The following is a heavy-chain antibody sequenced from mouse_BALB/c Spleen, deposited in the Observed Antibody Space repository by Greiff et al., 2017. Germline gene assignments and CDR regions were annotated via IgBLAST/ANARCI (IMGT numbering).Heavy chain of an antibody. CDR1: GFTFSSFG. CDR2: ISSGSSTI. CDR3: ARSGYDYDEGDYYAMDY. V-gene: IGHV5-17*02. J-gene: IGHJ4*01. D-gene: IGHD2-4*01. Sequence: EVKVVESGGGLVQPGGSRKLSCAASGFTFSSFGMHWVRQAPEKGLEWVAYISSGSSTIYYADTVKGRFTISRDNPKNTLFLQMTSLRSEDTAMYYCARSGYDYDEGDYYAMDYWGQGTSVTVSS.